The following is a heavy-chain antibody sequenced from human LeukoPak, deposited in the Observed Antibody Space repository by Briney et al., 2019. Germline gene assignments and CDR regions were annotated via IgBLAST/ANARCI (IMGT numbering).Heavy chain of an antibody. J-gene: IGHJ4*02. CDR2: IYYSGST. CDR1: GGSISSYY. Sequence: SETLSLTCTVSGGSISSYYWSWIRQPPGKGLEWIGYIYYSGSTNYNPSLKSRVTISVDTSKNQFSLKLSSVTAADTAVYYCARGSHYDFWSGYSAPGQFAYWGQGTLVTVSS. D-gene: IGHD3-3*01. V-gene: IGHV4-59*01. CDR3: ARGSHYDFWSGYSAPGQFAY.